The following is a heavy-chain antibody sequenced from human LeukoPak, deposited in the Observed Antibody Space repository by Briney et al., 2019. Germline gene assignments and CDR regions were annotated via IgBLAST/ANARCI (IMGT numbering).Heavy chain of an antibody. J-gene: IGHJ4*02. Sequence: ASVKASCKASGYTFTGYYIHWVRQAPGQGLEWMGRINPNSGGTNYAQKFQGRVTMTRDTSISTVYMELSRLRSDDTAVYYCARDTSYYYDSSGYSDYWGQGTLVTVSS. CDR1: GYTFTGYY. V-gene: IGHV1-2*06. CDR3: ARDTSYYYDSSGYSDY. CDR2: INPNSGGT. D-gene: IGHD3-22*01.